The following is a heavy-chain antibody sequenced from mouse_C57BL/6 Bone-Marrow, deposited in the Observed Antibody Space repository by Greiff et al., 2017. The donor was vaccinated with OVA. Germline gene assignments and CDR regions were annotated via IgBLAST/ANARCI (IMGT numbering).Heavy chain of an antibody. CDR3: ARVTAPITTFAY. V-gene: IGHV5-4*01. Sequence: EVQLQQSGGGLVKPGGSLKLSCAASGFTFSSYAMSWVRQTPEKRLEWVATISDGGSYTYYPDNVKGRFTISRDNAKNNLYLQMSHLKSEDTAMYYCARVTAPITTFAYWGQGTLVTVSA. J-gene: IGHJ3*01. CDR1: GFTFSSYA. D-gene: IGHD2-4*01. CDR2: ISDGGSYT.